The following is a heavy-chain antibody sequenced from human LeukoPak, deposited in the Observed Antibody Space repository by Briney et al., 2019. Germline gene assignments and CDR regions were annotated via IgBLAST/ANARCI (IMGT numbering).Heavy chain of an antibody. CDR3: ARDSSGWYQDFDY. CDR1: EFTFSISSYS. J-gene: IGHJ4*02. V-gene: IGHV3-21*06. D-gene: IGHD6-19*01. Sequence: GGSLRLSCVASEFTFSISSYSMNWVRQAPGKGLEWVSSISSAGTYMYYADSVKGRFTISRDNAQNSLYLQMNGLRVEDTAVYYCARDSSGWYQDFDYWGQGTLVTVSS. CDR2: ISSAGTYM.